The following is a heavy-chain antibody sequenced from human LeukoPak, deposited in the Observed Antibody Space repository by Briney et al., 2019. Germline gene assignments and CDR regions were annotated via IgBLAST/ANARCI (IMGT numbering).Heavy chain of an antibody. CDR1: GYTFTSYG. CDR3: ARDAPYDFWSGPHVFDP. V-gene: IGHV1-18*01. J-gene: IGHJ5*02. Sequence: ASVKVSCKASGYTFTSYGISWVRQAPGQRLEWMGWISAYNGNTNYAQKLQGRVTMTTDTSTSTAYMELRSLRSDDTAVYYCARDAPYDFWSGPHVFDPWGQGTLVTVSS. D-gene: IGHD3-3*01. CDR2: ISAYNGNT.